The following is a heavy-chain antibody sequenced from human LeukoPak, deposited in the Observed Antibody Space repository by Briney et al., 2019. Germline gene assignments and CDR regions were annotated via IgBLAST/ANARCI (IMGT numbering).Heavy chain of an antibody. J-gene: IGHJ3*02. V-gene: IGHV4-31*01. D-gene: IGHD1-1*01. CDR1: GGSISSGGYY. CDR3: ARDGNGDAFDI. CDR2: IYYSGST. Sequence: TLRLTCTVSGGSISSGGYYWSWIRQHPGKGLEWIGYIYYSGSTYYNPSLKSFVTISVDTSKNLFSLKLSSVTAADTAVYYCARDGNGDAFDIRGQGTMVTVSS.